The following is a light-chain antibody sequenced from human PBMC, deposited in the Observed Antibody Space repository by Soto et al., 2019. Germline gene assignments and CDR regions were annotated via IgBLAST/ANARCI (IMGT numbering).Light chain of an antibody. V-gene: IGLV2-11*01. CDR3: CSYAGTYTYV. CDR2: DVS. Sequence: QSVLTQPRSVSGSPGQSVTISCTGTSSDVGGFNYVSWYQQHPGKDPKLMIYDVSERPSGVPDRFSGSKSGNTASLTISGLQADDEAAYYCCSYAGTYTYVFGTGTKVTVL. CDR1: SSDVGGFNY. J-gene: IGLJ1*01.